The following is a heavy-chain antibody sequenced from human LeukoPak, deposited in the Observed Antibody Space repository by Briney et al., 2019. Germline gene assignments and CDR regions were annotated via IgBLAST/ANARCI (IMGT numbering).Heavy chain of an antibody. V-gene: IGHV4-59*01. CDR2: IYYSGST. D-gene: IGHD3-10*01. CDR1: GGSISSYY. J-gene: IGHJ6*02. CDR3: ARYGPRFKRDYYYYGMDV. Sequence: PSETLSLTCTVSGGSISSYYWSWIRQPPGKGLEWIGYIYYSGSTNYNPSLKSRVTISVDTSKNQFSLKLSSVTAADTAVYYCARYGPRFKRDYYYYGMDVWGQGTTVTVSS.